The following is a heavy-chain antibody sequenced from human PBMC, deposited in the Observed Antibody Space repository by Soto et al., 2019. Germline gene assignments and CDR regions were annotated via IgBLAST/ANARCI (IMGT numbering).Heavy chain of an antibody. D-gene: IGHD6-19*01. CDR2: ISYDGSNK. Sequence: PGGSLRLSCAASGFTFSSYAMHWVRQAPGKGLEWVAVISYDGSNKYYADSVKGRFTISRDNSKNTLYLQMNSLRAEDTAVYYCERSKVAGPIDYWGQGTLVTVSS. CDR3: ERSKVAGPIDY. V-gene: IGHV3-30-3*01. CDR1: GFTFSSYA. J-gene: IGHJ4*02.